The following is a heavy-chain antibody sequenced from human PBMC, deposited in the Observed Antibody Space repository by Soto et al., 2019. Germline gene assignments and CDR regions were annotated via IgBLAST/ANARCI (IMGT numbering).Heavy chain of an antibody. CDR2: INHSGST. CDR1: GGSFSGYY. Sequence: SETLSLTCAVYGGSFSGYYWSWIRQPPGKGLEWIGEINHSGSTNYNPSLKSRVTISVDTSKNQFSLKLSSVTAADTAVYYCARGYRVLYGSGRINWFDPWGQGTLVTVSS. V-gene: IGHV4-34*01. J-gene: IGHJ5*02. CDR3: ARGYRVLYGSGRINWFDP. D-gene: IGHD3-10*01.